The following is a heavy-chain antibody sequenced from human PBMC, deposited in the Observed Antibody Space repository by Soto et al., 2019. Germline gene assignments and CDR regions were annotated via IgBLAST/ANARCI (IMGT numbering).Heavy chain of an antibody. V-gene: IGHV4-31*03. J-gene: IGHJ6*02. CDR1: GGSISSGGYY. CDR2: IYYSGST. CDR3: ARKQGDYSYYGMDV. Sequence: QVQLQESGPGLVKPSQTLSLTCTVSGGSISSGGYYWSWIRQHPGKGLEWIGYIYYSGSTYYNPSLKRRVTISVDTSKNQFSLKLSSVTAADTAVYYCARKQGDYSYYGMDVWGQGTTVTVSS.